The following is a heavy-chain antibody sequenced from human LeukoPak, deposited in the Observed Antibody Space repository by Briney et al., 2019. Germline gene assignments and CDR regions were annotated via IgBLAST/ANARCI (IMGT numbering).Heavy chain of an antibody. CDR1: GFTFSNAW. CDR3: TTDRYSGSYFDY. D-gene: IGHD1-26*01. Sequence: GGSLRLSCAASGFTFSNAWMSWVRQAPGKGLEWDGRIKSKTDGGTTDYAAPVKGRFTISRDDSKNTLYLQMNSLKTEDTAVYYCTTDRYSGSYFDYWGQGTLVTVSS. J-gene: IGHJ4*02. V-gene: IGHV3-15*01. CDR2: IKSKTDGGTT.